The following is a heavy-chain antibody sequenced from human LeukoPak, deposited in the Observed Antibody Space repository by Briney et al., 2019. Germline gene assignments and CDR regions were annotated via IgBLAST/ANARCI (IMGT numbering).Heavy chain of an antibody. J-gene: IGHJ4*02. CDR1: GFAFNKYG. Sequence: GASVKVSCKASGFAFNKYGFSWVRQAPGQGPEWLGWINPNSGGTDYAQKFQGRVTMTRDTSISTAYMELGRLRSNDTAVYYCARDDSVVDWGQGTLVTVSS. D-gene: IGHD2-21*02. CDR3: ARDDSVVD. CDR2: INPNSGGT. V-gene: IGHV1-2*02.